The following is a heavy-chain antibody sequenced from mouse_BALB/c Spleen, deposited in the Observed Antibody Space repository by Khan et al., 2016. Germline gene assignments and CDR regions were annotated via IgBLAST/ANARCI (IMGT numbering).Heavy chain of an antibody. J-gene: IGHJ4*01. V-gene: IGHV9-3*02. D-gene: IGHD2-3*01. CDR3: ARDGYYFMDY. Sequence: QIQLVQSGPELKKPGETVKISCKASGYTFTNYGMNWVKQAPGKGLKWMGWINTNTGEPTYAEEFKGRFAFSLETSASTAYLQINNLKNEDTATYFCARDGYYFMDYWGQGPSVPVSS. CDR1: GYTFTNYG. CDR2: INTNTGEP.